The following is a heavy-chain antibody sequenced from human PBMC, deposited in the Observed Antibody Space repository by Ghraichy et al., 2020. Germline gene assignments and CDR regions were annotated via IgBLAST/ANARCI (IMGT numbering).Heavy chain of an antibody. J-gene: IGHJ3*02. D-gene: IGHD2-2*01. CDR3: ARDRGDCSSTSCFDVFDI. V-gene: IGHV3-7*01. CDR1: GFTFSNYW. CDR2: IKKDESDK. Sequence: GGSLRLSCAASGFTFSNYWMSWVRQAPGKGLEWVANIKKDESDKYYVDSVKGRFTISRDNARNSLYLEMNNLRAEDTAAYYCARDRGDCSSTSCFDVFDIWGQGTTVIVSS.